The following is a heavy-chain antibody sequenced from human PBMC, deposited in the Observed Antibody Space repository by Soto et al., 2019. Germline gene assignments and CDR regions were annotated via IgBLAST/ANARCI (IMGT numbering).Heavy chain of an antibody. CDR1: GGSFSGYY. V-gene: IGHV4-34*01. CDR2: INHSGST. Sequence: QVQLQQWGAGLLKPSETLSLTCAVYGGSFSGYYWSWIRQPPGKGLEWIGEINHSGSTNYNPSLKSRVTISVDASKHQFSLKLSPVTAGHTAVYYCARVRYSCGWLFDYWGQGTLVTVSS. D-gene: IGHD6-19*01. CDR3: ARVRYSCGWLFDY. J-gene: IGHJ4*02.